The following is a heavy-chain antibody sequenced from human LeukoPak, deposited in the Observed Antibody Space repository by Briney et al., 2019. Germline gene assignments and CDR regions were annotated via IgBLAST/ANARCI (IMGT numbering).Heavy chain of an antibody. D-gene: IGHD1-26*01. J-gene: IGHJ4*02. V-gene: IGHV3-49*04. Sequence: GGPLRLSCTASGFTFGDYAMSWVRQAPGKGLEWVGFIRSKAYGGTTEYAASVKGRFTISRDDSKSIAYLQMNSLKTEDTAVYYCTRDEGGSVDYWGQGTLVTVSS. CDR2: IRSKAYGGTT. CDR1: GFTFGDYA. CDR3: TRDEGGSVDY.